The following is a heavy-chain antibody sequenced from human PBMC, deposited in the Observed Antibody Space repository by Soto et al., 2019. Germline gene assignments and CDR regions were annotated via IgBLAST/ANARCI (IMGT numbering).Heavy chain of an antibody. J-gene: IGHJ6*03. CDR3: ARELMTTEQSYYYYYYMDV. Sequence: SETLSLTCAVYGGSFSGYYWSWIRQPPGKGLEWIGEINHSGSTNYNPSLKSRVTISVDTSKNQFSLKLSSVTAADTAVYYCARELMTTEQSYYYYYYMDVWGKGTTVTVSS. V-gene: IGHV4-34*01. CDR2: INHSGST. CDR1: GGSFSGYY. D-gene: IGHD4-4*01.